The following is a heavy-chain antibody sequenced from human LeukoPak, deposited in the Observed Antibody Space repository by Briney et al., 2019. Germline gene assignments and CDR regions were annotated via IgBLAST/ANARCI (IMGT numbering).Heavy chain of an antibody. V-gene: IGHV3-21*01. J-gene: IGHJ4*02. D-gene: IGHD6-19*01. CDR2: ISSSSSYI. Sequence: GGSLRLSCAASGFTFSSYSMNWVRQAPGKGLEWVSSISSSSSYIYYADSVKGRFTISRDNAKNSLYLQMNCLRAEDTAVYYCARDHNSSGWLYYFDYWGQGTLVTVSS. CDR1: GFTFSSYS. CDR3: ARDHNSSGWLYYFDY.